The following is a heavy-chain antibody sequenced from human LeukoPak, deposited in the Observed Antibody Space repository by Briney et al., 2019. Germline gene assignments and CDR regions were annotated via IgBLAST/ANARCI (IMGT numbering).Heavy chain of an antibody. Sequence: GGSLRLSCAASGFTFSSYAMSWVRQAPGKGLEWVSAISGSGGSTYYADSVKGRFTISRDNSTNTLYLQMNSLRAEDTAVYYCAGQYYDFWSGYLDAFDIWGQGTMVTVSS. J-gene: IGHJ3*02. CDR2: ISGSGGST. V-gene: IGHV3-23*01. CDR3: AGQYYDFWSGYLDAFDI. CDR1: GFTFSSYA. D-gene: IGHD3-3*01.